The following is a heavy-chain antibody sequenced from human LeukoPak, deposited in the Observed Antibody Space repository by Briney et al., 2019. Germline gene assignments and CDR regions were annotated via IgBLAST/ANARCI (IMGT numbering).Heavy chain of an antibody. CDR3: AGRLQTSWVMDV. J-gene: IGHJ6*02. V-gene: IGHV4-59*01. CDR2: IYYSGST. D-gene: IGHD1-26*01. Sequence: PSETLSLTCTVSGGSSSSYYWSWIRQSPGKGLEWIGYIYYSGSTNYNPSLKSRVTMSVDTSKNRFSLMLSSVTAADTAVYYCAGRLQTSWVMDVWGQGTTVTVSS. CDR1: GGSSSSYY.